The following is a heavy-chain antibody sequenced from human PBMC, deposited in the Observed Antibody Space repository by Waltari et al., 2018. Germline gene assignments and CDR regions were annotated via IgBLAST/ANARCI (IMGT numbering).Heavy chain of an antibody. D-gene: IGHD5-12*01. CDR3: ARCLYSGTGIDL. Sequence: EVHLVESGGDLVQPGGSLRVSCTASGFPLRAYWMHWVRRVPGKGLLWVARVSPDETTTDYADSVKGRFTISRDNGRNMLFLQMNGLRGEDTAAYYCARCLYSGTGIDLWGQGTQVTVSS. CDR2: VSPDETTT. CDR1: GFPLRAYW. J-gene: IGHJ5*02. V-gene: IGHV3-74*01.